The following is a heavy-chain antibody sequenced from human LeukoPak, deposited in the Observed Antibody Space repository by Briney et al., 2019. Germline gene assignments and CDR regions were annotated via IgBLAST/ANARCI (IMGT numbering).Heavy chain of an antibody. D-gene: IGHD3-10*01. V-gene: IGHV4-34*01. J-gene: IGHJ4*02. CDR2: INHSGST. Sequence: SETLSLTCAVYGGSFSGYYWSWIRQPPGKGLEWIGEINHSGSTNYNPSLKSRVTISVDTSRKQFSLNLTSVTAADTAVYFCAREGVTMVRGSPGHFDYWGQGPLVTISS. CDR3: AREGVTMVRGSPGHFDY. CDR1: GGSFSGYY.